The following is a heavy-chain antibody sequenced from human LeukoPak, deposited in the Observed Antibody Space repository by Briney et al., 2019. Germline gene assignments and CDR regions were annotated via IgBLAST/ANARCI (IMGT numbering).Heavy chain of an antibody. Sequence: SETLSLTCTVSGGSISSSSYYWGWIRQPPGKGLEWIGSIYYSGSTYYNPFLKSRVTISVDTSKNQFSLKLSSVTAADTAVYYCARTRSGEWLLREGAFGIWGQGTMVTVSS. D-gene: IGHD3-3*01. J-gene: IGHJ3*02. CDR3: ARTRSGEWLLREGAFGI. V-gene: IGHV4-39*07. CDR2: IYYSGST. CDR1: GGSISSSSYY.